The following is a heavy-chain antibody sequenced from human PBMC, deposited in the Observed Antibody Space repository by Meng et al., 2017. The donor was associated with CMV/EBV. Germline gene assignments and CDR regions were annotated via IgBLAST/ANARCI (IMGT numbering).Heavy chain of an antibody. Sequence: SVKVSCKASGGTFSSYAISWVRQAPGQGLEWMGGIIPIFGTANYAQKFQGRVTITTDESTSTAYMELSSLRSEDTAVYYCARALIAVAGSWDYYYGMDVWGQGTTVTVSS. CDR1: GGTFSSYA. CDR3: ARALIAVAGSWDYYYGMDV. D-gene: IGHD6-19*01. V-gene: IGHV1-69*05. CDR2: IIPIFGTA. J-gene: IGHJ6*02.